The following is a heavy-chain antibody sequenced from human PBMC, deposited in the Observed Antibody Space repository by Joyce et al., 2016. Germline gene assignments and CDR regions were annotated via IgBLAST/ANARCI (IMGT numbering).Heavy chain of an antibody. CDR3: ARGPYCAAYCQTHGPFYFDR. Sequence: EARLVQSGGGFFQPGESLRLSCEASGFAFGNYWMCWVRQVPGKAPDVVSRLKREGTTTEYADSVEGRFTISRNNDKTTLYLDMNILRVDDTAVFFCARGPYCAAYCQTHGPFYFDRWGQGTQVTVST. CDR2: LKREGTTT. CDR1: GFAFGNYW. V-gene: IGHV3-74*03. J-gene: IGHJ4*02. D-gene: IGHD2-21*01.